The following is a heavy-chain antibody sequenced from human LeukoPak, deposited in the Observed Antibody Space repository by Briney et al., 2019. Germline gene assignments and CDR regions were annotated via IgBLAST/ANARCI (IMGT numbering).Heavy chain of an antibody. CDR3: VRDDYGDYTRRFDP. D-gene: IGHD4-17*01. Sequence: KPSETLSLTCTVSGGSISSSRYYWGWIRQPPGKGLEWIASISYSGGSYYNPSLKSRVTISVDTSKNQVSLQLSSVTAADTAVYYCVRDDYGDYTRRFDPWGQGTLVTVSS. CDR1: GGSISSSRYY. CDR2: ISYSGGS. J-gene: IGHJ5*02. V-gene: IGHV4-39*07.